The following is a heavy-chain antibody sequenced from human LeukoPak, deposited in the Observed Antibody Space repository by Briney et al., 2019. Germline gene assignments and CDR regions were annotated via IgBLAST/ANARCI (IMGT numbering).Heavy chain of an antibody. CDR2: MNSDGGQK. J-gene: IGHJ4*02. V-gene: IGHV3-7*03. CDR1: GFTFSSSW. Sequence: GGSLRLSCAVSGFTFSSSWMTWVRQAPGKGLEWVATMNSDGGQKSYVDSVKGRFTISRDNAKNSLYLQMNSLRAEDTALYYCARGFSSGYYYYWGQGTLVTVSS. CDR3: ARGFSSGYYYY. D-gene: IGHD3-22*01.